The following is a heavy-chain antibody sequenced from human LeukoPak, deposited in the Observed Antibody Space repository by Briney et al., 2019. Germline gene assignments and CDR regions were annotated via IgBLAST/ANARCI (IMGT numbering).Heavy chain of an antibody. D-gene: IGHD3-22*01. CDR2: ISGSGGST. CDR1: GFTFNDYA. V-gene: IGHV3-23*01. CDR3: AKEPDYYDTY. J-gene: IGHJ4*02. Sequence: PGGSLRLSCAASGFTFNDYAMHWVRQAPGKGLEWVSGISGSGGSTYYADSVKGRFTISRDNSKNTLYLQMNSLRAEDTAVYYCAKEPDYYDTYWGQGTLVTVSS.